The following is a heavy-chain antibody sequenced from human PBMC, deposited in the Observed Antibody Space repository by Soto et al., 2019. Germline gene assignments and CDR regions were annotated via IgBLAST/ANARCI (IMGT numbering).Heavy chain of an antibody. CDR3: ARGLSRYYDSSGSRRNWFDP. CDR2: IYYSGST. Sequence: SETLSLTCTVSGGSVSSGSYYWSWIRQPPGKGLEWIGYIYYSGSTNYNPSLKSRVTISVDRSKNQFSLKLSSVTAADTAVYYCARGLSRYYDSSGSRRNWFDPWGQGTLVSVSS. V-gene: IGHV4-61*01. CDR1: GGSVSSGSYY. D-gene: IGHD3-22*01. J-gene: IGHJ5*02.